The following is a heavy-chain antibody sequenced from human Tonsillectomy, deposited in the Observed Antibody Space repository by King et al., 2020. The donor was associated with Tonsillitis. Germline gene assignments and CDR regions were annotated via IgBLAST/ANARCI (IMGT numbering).Heavy chain of an antibody. Sequence: EVQLVESGGGLVQPGGSLRLSCAASGFTFSSYAMTWVRQAPGKGLEWVSIISSSGLSTYYADSVKGRFTISRDNSMNTLFLQMNSLRAGDTAIYFCAKASRPILWFESPHFDSGGQGTLVTVSA. CDR3: AKASRPILWFESPHFDS. CDR1: GFTFSSYA. J-gene: IGHJ4*02. D-gene: IGHD3-10*01. CDR2: ISSSGLST. V-gene: IGHV3-23*04.